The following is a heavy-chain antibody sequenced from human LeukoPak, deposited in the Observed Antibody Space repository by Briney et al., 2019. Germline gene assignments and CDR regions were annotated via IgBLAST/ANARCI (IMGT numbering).Heavy chain of an antibody. CDR3: AGAAGPLQSRGLT. J-gene: IGHJ5*02. CDR1: GHTFTSYY. CDR2: INPSGGST. Sequence: ASVKVSCKASGHTFTSYYMHWVRQAPGQGLEWMGIINPSGGSTSYAQKFQARITITRDTSASTAYMELSRLRSEDTAVYYCAGAAGPLQSRGLTWGQGTLVTVSS. D-gene: IGHD2-2*01. V-gene: IGHV1-46*01.